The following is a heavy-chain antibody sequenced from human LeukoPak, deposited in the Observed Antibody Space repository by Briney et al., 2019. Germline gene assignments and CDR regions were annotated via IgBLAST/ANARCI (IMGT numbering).Heavy chain of an antibody. Sequence: GGSLRLSCAASGFTFSSYAMHWVRQAPGKGLEWVVVVSYDGSDKYYAESVRGRFTISRDNSKNTLNLQINSLRADDTAVYYCARGQRDYYYMDVWGKGTTVTVSS. J-gene: IGHJ6*03. CDR1: GFTFSSYA. V-gene: IGHV3-30*04. CDR3: ARGQRDYYYMDV. CDR2: VSYDGSDK.